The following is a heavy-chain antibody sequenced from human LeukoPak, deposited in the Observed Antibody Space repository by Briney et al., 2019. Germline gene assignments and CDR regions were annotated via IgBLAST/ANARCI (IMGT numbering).Heavy chain of an antibody. J-gene: IGHJ6*03. Sequence: GGSLRLSCAASGFTFSTYTMNWVRQAPGKGLEWVSCISSRSSYIYYADSVKGRFTISRDNAKNSLYLQMNSLRAEDTAVYYCARDSDSEYYYYYYMDVWGKGTTVTVSS. CDR3: ARDSDSEYYYYYYMDV. CDR2: ISSRSSYI. V-gene: IGHV3-21*01. D-gene: IGHD6-6*01. CDR1: GFTFSTYT.